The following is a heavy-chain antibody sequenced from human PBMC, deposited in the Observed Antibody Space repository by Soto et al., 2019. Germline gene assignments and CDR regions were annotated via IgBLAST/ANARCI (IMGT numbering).Heavy chain of an antibody. CDR1: GYKFTDHR. J-gene: IGHJ2*01. Sequence: QVQLVQSGAEVRKPGASVKVSCQTSGYKFTDHRIHWVRQAPGQGLEWMGWIAPNNGNTHYVPKFKGRVTMTSDTSTSTAHMELAELTSDDTAVYYCATKLGFTWLTHCDLWGRGTLVTVSS. D-gene: IGHD3-22*01. V-gene: IGHV1-2*02. CDR2: IAPNNGNT. CDR3: ATKLGFTWLTHCDL.